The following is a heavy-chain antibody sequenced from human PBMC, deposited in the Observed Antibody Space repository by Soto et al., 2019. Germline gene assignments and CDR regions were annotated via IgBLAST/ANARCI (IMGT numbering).Heavy chain of an antibody. Sequence: PGGSLRLSCAASGFTFSSYWMHWVRQAPGKGLVWVSRINSDGSSTSYADSVKGRFTISRDNAKNTLYLQMDSLRAEDTAVYYCTRLAYGDFHFDYWGQGTLVTVSS. CDR3: TRLAYGDFHFDY. J-gene: IGHJ4*02. CDR2: INSDGSST. V-gene: IGHV3-74*01. D-gene: IGHD4-17*01. CDR1: GFTFSSYW.